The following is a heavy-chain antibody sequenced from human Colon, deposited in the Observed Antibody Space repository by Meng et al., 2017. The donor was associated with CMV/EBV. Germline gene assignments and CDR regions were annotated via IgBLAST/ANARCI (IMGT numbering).Heavy chain of an antibody. CDR3: ARQIWSGSLYNWFDP. CDR1: GVSLSGYH. V-gene: IGHV4-34*01. D-gene: IGHD3-3*01. Sequence: SETLSLTCAVSGVSLSGYHWSWIRQAPGKDLEWIGDINHSGITKYNPSLKSRLTISVDMSENEFSLRLSSVTAADTAVYYCARQIWSGSLYNWFDPWGQGTLVTVSS. J-gene: IGHJ5*02. CDR2: INHSGIT.